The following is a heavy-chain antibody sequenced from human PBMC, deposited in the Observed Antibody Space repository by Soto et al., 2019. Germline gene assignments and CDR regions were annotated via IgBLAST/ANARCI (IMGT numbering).Heavy chain of an antibody. J-gene: IGHJ4*02. Sequence: GASVKVSCKASGYTFGRYGINWVRQAPGQGLEWMGWISAYNGNTRHLQKVQDRLTMTTDTSRTSAHMELRGLTSDDTAVYYCARRPPSWEMLAGLVGDYWGQGSTVTVSS. V-gene: IGHV1-18*01. CDR1: GYTFGRYG. D-gene: IGHD1-26*01. CDR3: ARRPPSWEMLAGLVGDY. CDR2: ISAYNGNT.